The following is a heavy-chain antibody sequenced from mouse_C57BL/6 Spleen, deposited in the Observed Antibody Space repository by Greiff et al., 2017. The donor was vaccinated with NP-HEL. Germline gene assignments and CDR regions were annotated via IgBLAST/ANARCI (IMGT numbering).Heavy chain of an antibody. Sequence: QVQLQQSGAELVRPGASVTLSCKASGYTFTDYEMHWVKQTPVHGLEWIGAIDPETGGTAYNQKFKGKAILTADKSSSTAYMELRSLTSEASAVYYCTRRGDYYYGSSYPWFAYWGQGTLVTVSA. D-gene: IGHD1-1*01. CDR2: IDPETGGT. V-gene: IGHV1-15*01. J-gene: IGHJ3*01. CDR1: GYTFTDYE. CDR3: TRRGDYYYGSSYPWFAY.